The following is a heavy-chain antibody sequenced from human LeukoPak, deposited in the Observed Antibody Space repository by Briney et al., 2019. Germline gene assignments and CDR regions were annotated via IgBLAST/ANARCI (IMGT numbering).Heavy chain of an antibody. CDR3: ARDSGITNMFGGGRGSALEEPNDVFDM. CDR2: ISVYSGNT. D-gene: IGHD3-16*01. Sequence: ASVKVSCKTSGYTFTSYGISWVRQAPGQGLEWMGWISVYSGNTNYAQKFQGRVTMTTDTSTSTAIMELRSLRSDDTAVYYCARDSGITNMFGGGRGSALEEPNDVFDMWGQGTMVIVSS. CDR1: GYTFTSYG. V-gene: IGHV1-18*01. J-gene: IGHJ3*02.